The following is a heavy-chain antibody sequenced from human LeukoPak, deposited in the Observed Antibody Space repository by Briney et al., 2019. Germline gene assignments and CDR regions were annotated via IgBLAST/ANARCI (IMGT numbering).Heavy chain of an antibody. V-gene: IGHV3-30*02. D-gene: IGHD3-9*01. CDR3: AKGPYYDILTGYYSDY. CDR2: IRYGGSNK. CDR1: GFTFSSYG. J-gene: IGHJ4*02. Sequence: PGGSLRLSCAASGFTFSSYGMGWVRQAPGKGLEWVAFIRYGGSNKYYADSVKGRFTISRDNSKNTLYLQMNSLRAEDTAVYYCAKGPYYDILTGYYSDYWGQGTLVTVSS.